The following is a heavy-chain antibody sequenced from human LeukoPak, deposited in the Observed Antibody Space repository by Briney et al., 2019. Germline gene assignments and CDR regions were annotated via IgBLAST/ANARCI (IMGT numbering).Heavy chain of an antibody. CDR2: INPNSGGT. D-gene: IGHD2-2*01. CDR1: GYTFTGYY. J-gene: IGHJ5*02. Sequence: ASVKVSCKASGYTFTGYYMHWVRQAPGQGLEWMGWINPNSGGTNYAQKFQGWVTMTRDTSISTAYMELSRLRSDDTAVYYCAREGCSSTSCYGSEVNWFDPWGQGTLVTVSS. CDR3: AREGCSSTSCYGSEVNWFDP. V-gene: IGHV1-2*04.